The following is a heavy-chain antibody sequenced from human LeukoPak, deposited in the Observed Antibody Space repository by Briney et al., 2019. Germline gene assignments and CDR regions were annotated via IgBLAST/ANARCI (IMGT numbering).Heavy chain of an antibody. J-gene: IGHJ4*02. D-gene: IGHD3-10*01. V-gene: IGHV3-23*01. CDR1: GFTFSSFA. Sequence: PGGSLRLSCAASGFTFSSFAMSWVRQAPGKGLEWVSAFSGSGGTTYYADSVKGRFTISRDNSKNTLYLQMNSLRVEDTAVYYCAKDLYYGSGSYYDFDYWGQGTLVTVPS. CDR2: FSGSGGTT. CDR3: AKDLYYGSGSYYDFDY.